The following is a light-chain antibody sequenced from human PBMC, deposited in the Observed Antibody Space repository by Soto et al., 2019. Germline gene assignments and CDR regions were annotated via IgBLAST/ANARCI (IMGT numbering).Light chain of an antibody. CDR1: QSISTY. Sequence: DFQMTQSPSTLSASVGNRVTITCRASQSISTYLNWYQKKPGKAPNLLIYKASTLKSGVPSRFSGSGSGTEFTLTISSLQPDDFATYYCQHYNSYSEAFGQGTKVDIK. V-gene: IGKV1-5*03. J-gene: IGKJ1*01. CDR3: QHYNSYSEA. CDR2: KAS.